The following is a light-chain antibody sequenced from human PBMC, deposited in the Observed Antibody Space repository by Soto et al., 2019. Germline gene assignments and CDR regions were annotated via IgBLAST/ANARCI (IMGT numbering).Light chain of an antibody. CDR2: APS. CDR1: QGISNY. CDR3: HKYNCAPLEWS. Sequence: DIQMTQSPSSLSASVGDRVTITCRASQGISNYLSWYQQKPGKFPKLLIYAPSTLQSGVPSRFSGSGSGTDFTFIISSVQPEDVATYYFHKYNCAPLEWSCGQCTKLEIK. V-gene: IGKV1-27*01. J-gene: IGKJ1*01.